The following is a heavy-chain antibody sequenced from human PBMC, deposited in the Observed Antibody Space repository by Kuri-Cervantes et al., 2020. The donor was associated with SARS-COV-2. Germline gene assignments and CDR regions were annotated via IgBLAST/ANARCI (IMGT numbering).Heavy chain of an antibody. CDR3: ARDGNEETALGY. CDR2: ISYDGSNK. V-gene: IGHV3-30-3*01. Sequence: GGSLRLSCVASGFTFSSYAMHWVRQAPGKGLEWVAVISYDGSNKYYADSVKGRFTISRDNSKNTLYLQMNSLRAEDTAVYYCARDGNEETALGYWGQGTLVTVSS. J-gene: IGHJ4*02. D-gene: IGHD1-14*01. CDR1: GFTFSSYA.